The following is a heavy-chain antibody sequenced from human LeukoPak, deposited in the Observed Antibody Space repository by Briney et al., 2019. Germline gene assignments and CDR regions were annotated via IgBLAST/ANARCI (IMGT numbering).Heavy chain of an antibody. J-gene: IGHJ4*02. D-gene: IGHD2-15*01. CDR3: ARLDYSGSDY. V-gene: IGHV4-39*01. Sequence: SETLSLTCTVSGGSISSSSYYWGWIRQPPGKGLEWIGSIYYSGSTYYNPSLKSRFTISVYTSKNQFSLKLSSVTAADTAVYYCARLDYSGSDYWGQGTLVTVSS. CDR2: IYYSGST. CDR1: GGSISSSSYY.